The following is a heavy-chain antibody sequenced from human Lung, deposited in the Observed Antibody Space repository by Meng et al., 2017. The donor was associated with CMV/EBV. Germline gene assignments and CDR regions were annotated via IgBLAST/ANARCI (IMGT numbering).Heavy chain of an antibody. V-gene: IGHV1-18*01. J-gene: IGHJ6*02. CDR3: ARVRYYDFWSGYFNGMDV. Sequence: AXVXVSXXASGYTFTSYGISWVRQAPGQGLEWMGWISAYNGNTNYAQKLQGRVTMTTDTSTSTAYMELRSLRSDDTAVYYCARVRYYDFWSGYFNGMDVWGQGXTVTVSS. CDR1: GYTFTSYG. D-gene: IGHD3-3*01. CDR2: ISAYNGNT.